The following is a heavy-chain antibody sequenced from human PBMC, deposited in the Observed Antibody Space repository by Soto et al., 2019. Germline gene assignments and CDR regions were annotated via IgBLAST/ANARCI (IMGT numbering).Heavy chain of an antibody. J-gene: IGHJ4*02. V-gene: IGHV3-48*01. D-gene: IGHD1-26*01. CDR1: GFTFHSYS. CDR2: IHSXSNSV. CDR3: ASSASQDAY. Sequence: GXSLRLSCVASGFTFHSYSMNWVRQAPGKGLECFXNIHSXSNSVFYADSVXGRYTISXXNANNSLHPQMNSLRAEDTAVYYCASSASQDAYWGQGTLVTVYS.